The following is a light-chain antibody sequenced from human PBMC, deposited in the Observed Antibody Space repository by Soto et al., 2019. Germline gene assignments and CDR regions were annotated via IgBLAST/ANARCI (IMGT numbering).Light chain of an antibody. V-gene: IGLV2-11*01. CDR2: DVS. Sequence: QSALTQPRSVSGSPGQSVTISCTGTSSDVGGYNYVSWYQQHPGKAPKLMIYDVSKRPSGVPDRFSGSKSGNTASLTISGLQAEDESDYYCCSYAGSYPYGFGTGTKLTVL. J-gene: IGLJ1*01. CDR3: CSYAGSYPYG. CDR1: SSDVGGYNY.